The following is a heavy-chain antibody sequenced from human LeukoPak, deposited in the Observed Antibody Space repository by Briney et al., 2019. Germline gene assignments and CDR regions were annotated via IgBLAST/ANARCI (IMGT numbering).Heavy chain of an antibody. J-gene: IGHJ6*04. V-gene: IGHV1-69*10. D-gene: IGHD3-3*01. CDR3: ARIPVFGVVLHQEPV. CDR2: FIPVLGTA. Sequence: ASVKVSCKASGGIFSDYALNWVRQAPGQGLEWMGVFIPVLGTANSTQNLQDRVSITADISTHTLYMELSSLKSEDTAVYFCARIPVFGVVLHQEPVWGKGTTVTVSP. CDR1: GGIFSDYA.